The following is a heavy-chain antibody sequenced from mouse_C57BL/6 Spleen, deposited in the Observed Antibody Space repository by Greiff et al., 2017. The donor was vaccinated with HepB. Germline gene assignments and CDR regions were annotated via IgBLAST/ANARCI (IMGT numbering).Heavy chain of an antibody. Sequence: DVHLVESGGGLVKPGGSLKLSCAASGFTFSDYGMHWVRQAPEKGLEWVAYISSGSSTIYYADTVKGRFTISRDNAKNTLFLQMTSLRSEDTAMYYCARMLTGTRYFDVWGTGTTVTVSS. V-gene: IGHV5-17*01. D-gene: IGHD4-1*01. J-gene: IGHJ1*03. CDR1: GFTFSDYG. CDR2: ISSGSSTI. CDR3: ARMLTGTRYFDV.